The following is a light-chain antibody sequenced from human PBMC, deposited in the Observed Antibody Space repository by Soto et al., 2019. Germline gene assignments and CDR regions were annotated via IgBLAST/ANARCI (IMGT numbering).Light chain of an antibody. J-gene: IGKJ4*01. CDR2: GAS. CDR1: QTVSSSS. Sequence: PGGRAPLSFMASQTVSSSSLTWCQQKPGQAPGLLIYGASTRATAIPARFSGSGSGTDFTLTVSSLQPEDFAVYYCQHDYNLLTFGGGTKVDIK. V-gene: IGKV3D-7*01. CDR3: QHDYNLLT.